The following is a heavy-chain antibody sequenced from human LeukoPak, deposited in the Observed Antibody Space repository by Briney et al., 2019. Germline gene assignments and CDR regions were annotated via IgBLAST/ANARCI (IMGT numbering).Heavy chain of an antibody. J-gene: IGHJ4*02. V-gene: IGHV3-11*01. CDR2: ISSGGNTL. CDR1: GFTFSDYY. D-gene: IGHD6-13*01. Sequence: PGGSLRLSCAASGFTFSDYYMSWIRQAPGKGLEWVSYISSGGNTLYYADSEKGRFTISRDNAKNSLYLQMNSLRAEDTAVYYCARGSISVAAAGRIDYWGQGTLVTVSS. CDR3: ARGSISVAAAGRIDY.